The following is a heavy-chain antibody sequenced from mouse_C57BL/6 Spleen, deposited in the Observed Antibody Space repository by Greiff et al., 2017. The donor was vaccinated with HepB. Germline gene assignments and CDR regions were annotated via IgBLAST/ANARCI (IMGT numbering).Heavy chain of an antibody. Sequence: VQLQQSGPELVKPGASVKMPCKASGYTFTDYNMDWVKQSHGKSLEWIGDINPNNGGTIYNQKFKGKATLTVDKSSSTAYMELRSLTSEDTAVYYCARTEIYYYGSRYFDVWGTGTTVTVSS. J-gene: IGHJ1*03. CDR2: INPNNGGT. D-gene: IGHD1-1*01. V-gene: IGHV1-18*01. CDR3: ARTEIYYYGSRYFDV. CDR1: GYTFTDYN.